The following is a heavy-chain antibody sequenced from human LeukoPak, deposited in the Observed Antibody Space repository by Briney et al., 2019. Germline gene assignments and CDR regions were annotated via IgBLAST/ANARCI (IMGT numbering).Heavy chain of an antibody. CDR1: GDTFTSYY. V-gene: IGHV1-46*01. Sequence: ASVKVSCKASGDTFTSYYIHWVRQAPGQGLEWMGIINPSGGTTNYAQKFQGRVTITRDMSTSTVYMELSSLRSEDTAVYYCARDPLGSTSCLDYWGQGTLVTVSS. D-gene: IGHD2-2*01. J-gene: IGHJ4*02. CDR2: INPSGGTT. CDR3: ARDPLGSTSCLDY.